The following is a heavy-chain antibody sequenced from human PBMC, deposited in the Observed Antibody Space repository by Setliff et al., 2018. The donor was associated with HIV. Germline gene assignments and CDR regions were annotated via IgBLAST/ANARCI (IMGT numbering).Heavy chain of an antibody. V-gene: IGHV1-8*03. CDR1: GYTFTNYD. CDR2: MNPNSGNT. CDR3: ARGSRGDYSDYGAFIRYFDL. Sequence: ASVKVSCKASGYTFTNYDISWVRQATGQGLEWMGWMNPNSGNTGYAQKFQGRVTITKNTSISTTYMELSSLRSEDTAVYYCARGSRGDYSDYGAFIRYFDLWGQGTLVTVSS. J-gene: IGHJ5*02. D-gene: IGHD4-17*01.